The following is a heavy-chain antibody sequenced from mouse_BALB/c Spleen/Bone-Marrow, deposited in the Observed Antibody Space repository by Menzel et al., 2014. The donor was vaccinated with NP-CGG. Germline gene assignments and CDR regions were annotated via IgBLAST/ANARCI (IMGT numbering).Heavy chain of an antibody. J-gene: IGHJ3*01. CDR3: ARLHYYGHFAY. V-gene: IGHV4-1*02. CDR1: GFDFSRYW. CDR2: INPGSSTI. Sequence: EVQLQQSGGGLVQPGGSLKLSCAASGFDFSRYWMSWVRQAPGKGLEWIGEINPGSSTINYTPSLKDKFIISRDNAKNTLYLQMSKVRSEDTAPYYCARLHYYGHFAYWGQGTLVTVSA. D-gene: IGHD1-2*01.